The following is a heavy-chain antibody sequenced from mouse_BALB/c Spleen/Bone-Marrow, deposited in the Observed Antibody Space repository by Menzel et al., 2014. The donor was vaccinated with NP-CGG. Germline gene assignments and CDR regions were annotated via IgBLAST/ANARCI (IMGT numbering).Heavy chain of an antibody. CDR1: GFTFSSFG. D-gene: IGHD2-10*02. CDR2: ISSGSSTI. V-gene: IGHV5-17*02. Sequence: EVKVVESGGGLVQPGGPRKLSCAASGFTFSSFGMHWVRQAPEKGLEWVAYISSGSSTIYYADTVKGRFTISRDNPKNTLSLQMTSLRSEDTAMYYCARGVWYHAMDYWGQGTSVTVSS. CDR3: ARGVWYHAMDY. J-gene: IGHJ4*01.